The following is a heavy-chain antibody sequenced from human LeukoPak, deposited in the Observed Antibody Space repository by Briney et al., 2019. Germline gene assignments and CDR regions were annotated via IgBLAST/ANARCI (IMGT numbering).Heavy chain of an antibody. CDR3: ARARYQPLPDR. CDR2: IYYSGST. D-gene: IGHD2-2*01. Sequence: SETLSLTCTVSGGSISSSSYYWGWIRQPPGKGLEWIGSIYYSGSTYYNPSLKSRVTISVDTSKNQFSLKLSSVIAADTAVYYCARARYQPLPDRWGQGTLVIVSS. CDR1: GGSISSSSYY. J-gene: IGHJ5*02. V-gene: IGHV4-39*07.